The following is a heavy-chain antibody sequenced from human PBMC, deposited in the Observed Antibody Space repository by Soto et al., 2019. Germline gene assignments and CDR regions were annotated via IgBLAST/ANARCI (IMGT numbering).Heavy chain of an antibody. CDR2: MSYDGNKK. Sequence: QVQLVESGGGVVQPGRSLRLSCAVSGFTLSSYGIHWVRQAPGKGLEWVTFMSYDGNKKYYADFVKGRFTISRDNSKNTLYLQMDSLRADDTAMYYCAKGLSVIQEWIIDGHWGQGNQVTVSS. CDR3: AKGLSVIQEWIIDGH. J-gene: IGHJ4*02. D-gene: IGHD5-18*01. CDR1: GFTLSSYG. V-gene: IGHV3-30*18.